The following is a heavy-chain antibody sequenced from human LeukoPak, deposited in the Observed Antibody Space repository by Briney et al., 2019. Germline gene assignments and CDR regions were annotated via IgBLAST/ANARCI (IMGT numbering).Heavy chain of an antibody. J-gene: IGHJ3*02. V-gene: IGHV1-69*04. Sequence: SVKVSCKASGGTFSSYAISWVRQAPGQGLEWMGRIIPILGIANYAQKFQGRVTITADKSTSTAYMELSSLRSEDTAVYYCAREVTLSQAAFDIWGQGTLVTVSS. CDR3: AREVTLSQAAFDI. CDR1: GGTFSSYA. CDR2: IIPILGIA. D-gene: IGHD5-18*01.